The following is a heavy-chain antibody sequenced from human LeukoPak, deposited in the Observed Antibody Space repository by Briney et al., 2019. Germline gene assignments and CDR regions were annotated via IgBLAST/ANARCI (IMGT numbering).Heavy chain of an antibody. Sequence: GASVKVSCKVSGYTLTELSVHWVRQAPGKGLEWMGSFAPEDGETIYSQKFQGRVTMTEDTSTDTVYMELSSLSSDGTAVYHCATDPNYYGSGSLDYWGQGTLVNVSS. D-gene: IGHD3-10*01. CDR3: ATDPNYYGSGSLDY. CDR2: FAPEDGET. J-gene: IGHJ4*02. CDR1: GYTLTELS. V-gene: IGHV1-24*01.